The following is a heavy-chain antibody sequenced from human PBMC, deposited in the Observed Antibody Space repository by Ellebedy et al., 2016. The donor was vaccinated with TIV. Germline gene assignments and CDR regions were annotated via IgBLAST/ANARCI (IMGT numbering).Heavy chain of an antibody. D-gene: IGHD1-20*01. CDR2: ISWNSGNL. Sequence: PGGSLRLSCAASGFIFDDYAMHWIRQPPGKGLEWVSGISWNSGNLAYADSVKGRFTISRDNARNSLHLQMHSLRDEDTAVYYCARDVGITTDDAFDIWGQGTMVTVSA. V-gene: IGHV3-9*01. CDR3: ARDVGITTDDAFDI. J-gene: IGHJ3*02. CDR1: GFIFDDYA.